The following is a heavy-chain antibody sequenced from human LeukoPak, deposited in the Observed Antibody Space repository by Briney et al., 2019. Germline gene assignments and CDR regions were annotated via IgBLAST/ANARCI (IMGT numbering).Heavy chain of an antibody. Sequence: GGSLRLSCAASGFTFSSYWMNWAPQAPGKVLEWVSAISGSSGSTYYADSVKGRFTISRDNSKNTLYLQMNSLRAEDTAVYYCARVEYSSSSSLGGYYYYGMDVWGQGTTVTVSS. V-gene: IGHV3-23*01. CDR1: GFTFSSYW. J-gene: IGHJ6*02. D-gene: IGHD6-6*01. CDR3: ARVEYSSSSSLGGYYYYGMDV. CDR2: ISGSSGST.